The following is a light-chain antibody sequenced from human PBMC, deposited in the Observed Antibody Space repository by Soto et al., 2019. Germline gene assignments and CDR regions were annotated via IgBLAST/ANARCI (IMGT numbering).Light chain of an antibody. CDR3: QQYGSSPKT. CDR1: QSVSSD. Sequence: EIVMTQSPATLSVSPVERATLSCRASQSVSSDLAWYHQKPGQAPRLLIYGASTRATGIPARFSGSGSGTEFTLTINSLQSEDFAVYYCQQYGSSPKTFGQGTKVDIK. CDR2: GAS. J-gene: IGKJ1*01. V-gene: IGKV3D-15*02.